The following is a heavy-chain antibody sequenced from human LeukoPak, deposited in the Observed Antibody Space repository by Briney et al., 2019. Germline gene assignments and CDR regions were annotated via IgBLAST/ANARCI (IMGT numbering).Heavy chain of an antibody. Sequence: PSETLSLTCTVSGGSIRSSYYYWSWIRQPPGKGLEWIGYIYYSGSTNYNPSLKSRVTISVDTSKNQFSLKLSSVTAADTAVYYCARDVGPDYDFWSGYYGHYYYGMDVWGQGTTVTVSS. D-gene: IGHD3-3*01. J-gene: IGHJ6*02. V-gene: IGHV4-61*01. CDR2: IYYSGST. CDR3: ARDVGPDYDFWSGYYGHYYYGMDV. CDR1: GGSIRSSYYY.